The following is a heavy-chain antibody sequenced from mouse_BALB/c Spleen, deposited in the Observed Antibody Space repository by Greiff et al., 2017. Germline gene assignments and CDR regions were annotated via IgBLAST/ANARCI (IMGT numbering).Heavy chain of an antibody. CDR2: ISSGSSTI. Sequence: DVMLVESGGGLVQPGGSRKLSCAASGFTFSSFGMHWVRQAPEKGLEWVAYISSGSSTINYADTVKGRFTISRDNPKNTLFLQMTSLRSEDTAMYYCARSGVTTRYYAMDYWGQGTSVTVSS. D-gene: IGHD2-12*01. CDR1: GFTFSSFG. CDR3: ARSGVTTRYYAMDY. V-gene: IGHV5-17*02. J-gene: IGHJ4*01.